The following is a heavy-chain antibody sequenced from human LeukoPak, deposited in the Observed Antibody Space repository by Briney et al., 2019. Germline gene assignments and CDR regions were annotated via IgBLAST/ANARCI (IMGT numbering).Heavy chain of an antibody. Sequence: SETLSLTCTVSGGSISSGGYYWSWIRQHPGKGLEWIGYIYYSGSTYYNPSLKSRVTMSVDTSKNQFSLKLSSVTAADPAVYYCARGGYYDSSGYSDFDYWGQGTLVTVSS. D-gene: IGHD3-22*01. CDR1: GGSISSGGYY. J-gene: IGHJ4*02. CDR2: IYYSGST. CDR3: ARGGYYDSSGYSDFDY. V-gene: IGHV4-31*03.